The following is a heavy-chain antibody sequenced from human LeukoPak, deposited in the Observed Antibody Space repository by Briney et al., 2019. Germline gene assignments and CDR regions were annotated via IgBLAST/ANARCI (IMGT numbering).Heavy chain of an antibody. V-gene: IGHV1-8*01. CDR2: MNPNSGNT. Sequence: GASVKVSCKASGYTFTSYDINWVRQATGQGLEWMGWMNPNSGNTGYAQKFQGRVTMTRNTSISTAYMELSSLRSEDTAVYYCARAHRYSSSWYLAGIYYFDYWGQGTLVTVSS. D-gene: IGHD6-13*01. CDR3: ARAHRYSSSWYLAGIYYFDY. J-gene: IGHJ4*02. CDR1: GYTFTSYD.